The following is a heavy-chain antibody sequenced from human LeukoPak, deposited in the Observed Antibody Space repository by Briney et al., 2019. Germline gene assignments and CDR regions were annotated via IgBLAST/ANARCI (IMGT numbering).Heavy chain of an antibody. Sequence: GGSLRLSCAASGFNFNSYTMNWVRQAPGKGLQWVAYILASGSPTYYADSVKGRFIISRDNSKNTVYLQMNSLRVEDTAIYYCAKDLRPDGVDNFDHWGQGILVTVSS. D-gene: IGHD2-8*01. CDR2: ILASGSPT. CDR3: AKDLRPDGVDNFDH. J-gene: IGHJ4*02. CDR1: GFNFNSYT. V-gene: IGHV3-23*01.